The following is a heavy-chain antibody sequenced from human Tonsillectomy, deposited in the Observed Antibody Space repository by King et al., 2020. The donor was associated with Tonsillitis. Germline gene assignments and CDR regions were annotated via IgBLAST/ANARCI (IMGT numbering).Heavy chain of an antibody. Sequence: VQLQESGPGLVKPSETLSLTCAVSGYSISSGYYWGWIRQPPGKGLEWIGSIYHSGSTYYNPSLKSRVTLSVDTSKNQFSLKLSSVTAADTAVYYWARDARYYDSRGYTYFFDYWGQGTLVTVSS. V-gene: IGHV4-38-2*02. J-gene: IGHJ4*02. CDR2: IYHSGST. CDR3: ARDARYYDSRGYTYFFDY. CDR1: GYSISSGYY. D-gene: IGHD3-22*01.